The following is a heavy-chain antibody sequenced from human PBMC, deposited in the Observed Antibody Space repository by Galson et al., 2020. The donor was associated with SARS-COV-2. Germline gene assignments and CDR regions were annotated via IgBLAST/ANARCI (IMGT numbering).Heavy chain of an antibody. D-gene: IGHD2-15*01. CDR1: GGSFSGYY. J-gene: IGHJ6*03. CDR3: ARGSVVVAALWSYYYYYYMDV. Sequence: SETLSLTCAVYGGSFSGYYWSWIRQPPGKGLEWIGEINHSGSTNYNPSLNSRVTISVDTSKNQFSLKLSSVTAADTAVYYCARGSVVVAALWSYYYYYYMDVWGKGTTVTISS. CDR2: INHSGST. V-gene: IGHV4-34*01.